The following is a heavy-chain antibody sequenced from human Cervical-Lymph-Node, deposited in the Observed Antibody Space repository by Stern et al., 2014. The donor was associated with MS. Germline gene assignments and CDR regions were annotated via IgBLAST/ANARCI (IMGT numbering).Heavy chain of an antibody. CDR1: GFTFSGYG. V-gene: IGHV3-33*01. CDR2: IWSDGSNT. J-gene: IGHJ4*02. D-gene: IGHD3-16*01. CDR3: ARGRNVGVNYYFDY. Sequence: VQLVESGGGVVQPGKSLRLSCVASGFTFSGYGMHWVRQAPGKGLEWVAFIWSDGSNTSYADSVQGRFTIARDNLQNTLHLHMNNVTAADTARYYCARGRNVGVNYYFDYWGQGSLVTVSS.